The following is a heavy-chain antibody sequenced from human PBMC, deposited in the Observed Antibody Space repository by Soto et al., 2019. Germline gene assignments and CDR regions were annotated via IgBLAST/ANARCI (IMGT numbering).Heavy chain of an antibody. CDR1: GFTFSSYC. V-gene: IGHV3-30*18. CDR3: AEGDLLGVEYYFAC. D-gene: IGHD3-10*01. CDR2: ISHDGSNT. Sequence: VQLVASGGGVVQPGRSLRLSCAASGFTFSSYCMHWVRQAPGKGLEWVAVISHDGSNTYYADSVKGRFTISRDNSKNTLYLQVNSLRAEDTAVYCCAEGDLLGVEYYFACWGRGSLVAVAS. J-gene: IGHJ4*02.